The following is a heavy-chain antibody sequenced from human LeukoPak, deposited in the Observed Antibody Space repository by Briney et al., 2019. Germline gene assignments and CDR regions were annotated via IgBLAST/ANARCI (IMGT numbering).Heavy chain of an antibody. J-gene: IGHJ4*02. CDR1: GITFSSYN. CDR3: ARGSPENIATRPTIFDY. D-gene: IGHD6-6*01. V-gene: IGHV3-21*01. Sequence: GGSLRLSCAASGITFSSYNMNWVRQAPGKGLEWVSSITGSSSNIYYADSVKGRFTISRGNAQNSLYLQMNSLRAEDTAVYYCARGSPENIATRPTIFDYWGQGTLVTVSS. CDR2: ITGSSSNI.